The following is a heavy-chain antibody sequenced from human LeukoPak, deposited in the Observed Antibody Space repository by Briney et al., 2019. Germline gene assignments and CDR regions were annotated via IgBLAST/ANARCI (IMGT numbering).Heavy chain of an antibody. Sequence: GGSLRLSCAASGFTFSSYAMHWVRQAPGKGLEWVAVISYDGSKKDYADSVKGRFTISRDNSKNTLYLQMNSLRAEDTAVYYCARGPDYDILTGYPDYWGQGTLVTVSS. CDR3: ARGPDYDILTGYPDY. V-gene: IGHV3-30-3*01. CDR2: ISYDGSKK. CDR1: GFTFSSYA. J-gene: IGHJ4*02. D-gene: IGHD3-9*01.